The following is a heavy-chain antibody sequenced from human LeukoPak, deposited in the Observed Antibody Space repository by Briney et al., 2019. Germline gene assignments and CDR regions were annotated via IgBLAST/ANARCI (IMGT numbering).Heavy chain of an antibody. CDR1: GYTFTTYA. CDR3: ARDLWYSTGWPRGPFDY. J-gene: IGHJ4*02. CDR2: ISAYNGNT. D-gene: IGHD6-19*01. Sequence: ASVKVSCKASGYTFTTYAISWVRQAPGQGLEWMGWISAYNGNTNYAQKFQGRVTMTRDTSTSTLYMELSSLRSEDTAVYYCARDLWYSTGWPRGPFDYWGQGTLVTVSS. V-gene: IGHV1-18*01.